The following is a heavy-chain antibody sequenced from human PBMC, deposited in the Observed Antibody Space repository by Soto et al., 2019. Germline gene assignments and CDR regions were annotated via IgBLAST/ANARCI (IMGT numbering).Heavy chain of an antibody. CDR1: GASVSSGAYY. V-gene: IGHV4-31*03. J-gene: IGHJ4*02. CDR2: IYESGYT. CDR3: ARGRNYNDFWSGYKPVDH. D-gene: IGHD3-3*01. Sequence: SETLSLTCTVSGASVSSGAYYWGWVRQRPGRGLEWIGYIYESGYTYYNTSLKSRLTISLDRSNNQFSPGLTSVTAADTAVYYCARGRNYNDFWSGYKPVDHWGQGTQVTVSS.